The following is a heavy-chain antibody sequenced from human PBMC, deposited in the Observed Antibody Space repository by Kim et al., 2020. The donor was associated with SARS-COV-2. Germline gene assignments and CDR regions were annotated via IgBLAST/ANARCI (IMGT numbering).Heavy chain of an antibody. CDR3: ARGSGPLDAFDI. Sequence: NYAQKLQGRVTMTTDTSTSTAYMELRSLRSDDTAVYYCARGSGPLDAFDIWGQGTMVTVSS. J-gene: IGHJ3*02. D-gene: IGHD3-10*01. V-gene: IGHV1-18*01.